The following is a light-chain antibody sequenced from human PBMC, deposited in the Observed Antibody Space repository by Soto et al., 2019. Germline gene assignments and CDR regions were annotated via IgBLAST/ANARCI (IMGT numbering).Light chain of an antibody. CDR1: SSDVGDYNF. Sequence: QSVLTQPASVSGSPGQSITISCTGTSSDVGDYNFVSWYQQHPGKVPKLMIYDVSYRPSGVSDRFSGSKSGNTASLTISGLQAEDEADYYCSSYTTRTTVIFGGGTKVTVL. CDR2: DVS. V-gene: IGLV2-14*03. CDR3: SSYTTRTTVI. J-gene: IGLJ2*01.